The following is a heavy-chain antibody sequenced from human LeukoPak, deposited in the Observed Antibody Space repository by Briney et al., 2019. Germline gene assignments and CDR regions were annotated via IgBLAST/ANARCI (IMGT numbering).Heavy chain of an antibody. CDR3: VREGLVDTARNYGMDV. D-gene: IGHD5-18*01. Sequence: ASVKVSCKASGGTFSSYAISWVRQAPGQGLEWMGRIIPIFGIANYAQKFQGRVTITADKSTSTAYMELSSLRSEDTAVYYCVREGLVDTARNYGMDVWGQGTTVTVSS. V-gene: IGHV1-69*04. J-gene: IGHJ6*02. CDR1: GGTFSSYA. CDR2: IIPIFGIA.